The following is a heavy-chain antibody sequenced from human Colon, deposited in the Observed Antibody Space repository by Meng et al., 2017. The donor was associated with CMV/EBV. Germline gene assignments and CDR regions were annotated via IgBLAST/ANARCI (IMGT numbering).Heavy chain of an antibody. CDR2: IKQDGSET. Sequence: GESLKISCAASGFTFSSYDMHWVRQAPGKGLEWVVNIKQDGSETHYVDSVKGRFTVSRDNAKNSVYLQMNNLRAEDTAVYYCTRLGGSKPFDYWGQGTLVTVSS. CDR1: GFTFSSYD. CDR3: TRLGGSKPFDY. J-gene: IGHJ4*02. D-gene: IGHD3-16*01. V-gene: IGHV3-7*01.